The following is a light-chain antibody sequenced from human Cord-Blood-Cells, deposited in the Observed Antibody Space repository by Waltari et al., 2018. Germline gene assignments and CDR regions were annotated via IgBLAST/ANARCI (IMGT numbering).Light chain of an antibody. CDR3: QQYNNWVT. V-gene: IGKV3-15*01. CDR1: QSVSSN. CDR2: GAS. J-gene: IGKJ4*01. Sequence: EIVMTQSPATLSVSPGERATLSCRASQSVSSNLAWYQQKPGQAPRLLIYGASTRATGIPASLSVSGSGTEFTLTISSLQSEDFAVYYCQQYNNWVTFGGGTKVEIK.